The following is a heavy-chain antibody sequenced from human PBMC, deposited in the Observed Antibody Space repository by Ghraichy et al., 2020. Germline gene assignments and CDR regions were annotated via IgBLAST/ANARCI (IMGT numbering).Heavy chain of an antibody. CDR2: ISSSSSYI. CDR1: GFTFSSYS. V-gene: IGHV3-21*01. D-gene: IGHD4-17*01. Sequence: GESLNISCAASGFTFSSYSMNWVRQAPGKGLEWVSSISSSSSYIYYADSVKGRFTISRDNAKNSLYLQMNSLRAEDTAVYYCARGNDYGDYSGFDYWGQGTLVTVSS. CDR3: ARGNDYGDYSGFDY. J-gene: IGHJ4*02.